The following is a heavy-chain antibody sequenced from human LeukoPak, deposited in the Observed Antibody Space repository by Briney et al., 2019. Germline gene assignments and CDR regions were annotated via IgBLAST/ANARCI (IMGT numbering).Heavy chain of an antibody. D-gene: IGHD3-9*01. CDR3: ARFDILTGYRSDAFDI. V-gene: IGHV4-59*01. CDR2: IHYSGST. J-gene: IGHJ3*02. Sequence: PSETLSLTCTVSGGSISSYYWSWIRQPPGKGLEWIGYIHYSGSTNYNPSLKSRVTISVDTSKNQFSLKLSSVTAADTAVYYCARFDILTGYRSDAFDIWGQGTMVTVSS. CDR1: GGSISSYY.